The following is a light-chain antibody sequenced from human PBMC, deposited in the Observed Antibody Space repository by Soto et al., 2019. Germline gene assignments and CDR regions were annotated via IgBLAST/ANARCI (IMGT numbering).Light chain of an antibody. CDR2: GAF. V-gene: IGKV1-39*01. Sequence: DIQMTQSPSSLSASVGDRVTITCRASQTISRYANWYQQKPGKAHKLLISGAFDLQTGVQSRFSGSGSGTDFTLTIKGLQPDDFATYYCKQSYNTPWTFGQGTKVDIK. J-gene: IGKJ1*01. CDR1: QTISRY. CDR3: KQSYNTPWT.